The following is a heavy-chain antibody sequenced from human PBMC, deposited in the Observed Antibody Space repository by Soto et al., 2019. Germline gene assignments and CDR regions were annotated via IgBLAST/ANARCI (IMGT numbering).Heavy chain of an antibody. Sequence: PGGTLRLSCAASGFTFSNAWMNLVRQAPGKGLEWVGRIKSKTDGGTTDYAAPVKGRFTISRDDSKNTLYLQMNSLKTEDTAVYYCTTDWGYCGGGSCYYANDAFDIWGQGTMVTVSS. CDR3: TTDWGYCGGGSCYYANDAFDI. V-gene: IGHV3-15*07. D-gene: IGHD2-15*01. J-gene: IGHJ3*02. CDR2: IKSKTDGGTT. CDR1: GFTFSNAW.